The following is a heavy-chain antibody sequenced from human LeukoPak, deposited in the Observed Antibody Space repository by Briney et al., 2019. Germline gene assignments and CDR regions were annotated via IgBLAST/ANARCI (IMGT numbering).Heavy chain of an antibody. CDR3: ASEDFWSGIDY. CDR2: ISSSGSTI. V-gene: IGHV3-48*04. J-gene: IGHJ4*02. D-gene: IGHD3-3*01. CDR1: GFTFSSYS. Sequence: GGSLRLSCAASGFTFSSYSMNWVRQAPGKGLEWVSYISSSGSTIYYADSVKGRFTISRDNAKNSLYLQMNSLRAEDTAVYYCASEDFWSGIDYWGQGTLVTVSS.